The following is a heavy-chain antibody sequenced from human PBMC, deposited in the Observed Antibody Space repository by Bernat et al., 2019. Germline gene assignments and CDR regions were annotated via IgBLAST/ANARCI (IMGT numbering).Heavy chain of an antibody. Sequence: QLQLQESGPGLVKPSETLSLTCTVSGGSISSSSYYWGWIRQPPGKGLEWIGSIYYSGSTYYNPSLQSRVTISVDTSKNQFSLKLGSVTAADTAVYYCARHERGTGLGSAFDIWGQGTMVTVSS. D-gene: IGHD3-16*01. CDR2: IYYSGST. V-gene: IGHV4-39*01. J-gene: IGHJ3*02. CDR1: GGSISSSSYY. CDR3: ARHERGTGLGSAFDI.